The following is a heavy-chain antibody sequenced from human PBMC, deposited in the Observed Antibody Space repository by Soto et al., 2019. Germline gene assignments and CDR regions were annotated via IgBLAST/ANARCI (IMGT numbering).Heavy chain of an antibody. J-gene: IGHJ6*03. V-gene: IGHV1-8*01. CDR3: ARGVGCSSTSCYSSYYYYYYMDV. CDR2: MNPNSGNA. Sequence: ASVKVSCKASGYTFTSYDINWVRQATGQGLEWKGRMNPNSGNAGYAQKFQGRVTMTRNTSISTAYMELSSLRSEDTAVYYCARGVGCSSTSCYSSYYYYYYMDVWGKGTTVTVSS. D-gene: IGHD2-2*01. CDR1: GYTFTSYD.